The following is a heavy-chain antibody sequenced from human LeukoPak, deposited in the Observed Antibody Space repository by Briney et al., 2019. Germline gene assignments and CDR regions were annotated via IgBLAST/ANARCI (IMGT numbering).Heavy chain of an antibody. CDR2: INSDGSST. J-gene: IGHJ5*02. CDR3: ARTNSGGFDP. Sequence: GGSLRLSCAASGFTFSRYWMHWVRQAPGKGLVGVSLINSDGSSTNYADSVKGRFTISRDNAKNTVYLQMNSLRAEDTAVYYCARTNSGGFDPWGQGTLVTVSS. CDR1: GFTFSRYW. D-gene: IGHD2-21*01. V-gene: IGHV3-74*01.